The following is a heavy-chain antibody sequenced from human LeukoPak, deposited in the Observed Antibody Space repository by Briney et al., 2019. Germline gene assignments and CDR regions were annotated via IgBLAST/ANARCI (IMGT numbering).Heavy chain of an antibody. Sequence: SQTLSLTCTVSGGSISSAIYFWSWIRQPAGKGLEWIGRISTSGSTNYNPSLKSRVTISVDTSKNQFSLKLSSVTAADTAVYYCARERRYFDWLLSPFGAFDIWGQGTMVTVSS. V-gene: IGHV4-61*02. CDR2: ISTSGST. CDR3: ARERRYFDWLLSPFGAFDI. CDR1: GGSISSAIYF. J-gene: IGHJ3*02. D-gene: IGHD3-9*01.